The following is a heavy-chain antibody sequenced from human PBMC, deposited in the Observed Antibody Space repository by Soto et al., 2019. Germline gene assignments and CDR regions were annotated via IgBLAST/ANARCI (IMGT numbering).Heavy chain of an antibody. V-gene: IGHV2-5*02. CDR3: ARSPSYCSGGSCYSGFDS. Sequence: QITLKESGPTLTKPTQTLTLTCTFSGFSLSTSGVRVGWIRQPPGKALERLALIYWDDDKRYSPSLKSRLTITKDTSKNQVVLTMTNMDPVDTATYYCARSPSYCSGGSCYSGFDSWGQGTLVTVSS. CDR2: IYWDDDK. D-gene: IGHD2-15*01. CDR1: GFSLSTSGVR. J-gene: IGHJ4*02.